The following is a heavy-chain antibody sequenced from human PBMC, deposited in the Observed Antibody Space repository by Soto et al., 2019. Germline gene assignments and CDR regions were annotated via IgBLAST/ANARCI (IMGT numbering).Heavy chain of an antibody. CDR2: ISHSGST. D-gene: IGHD3-16*01. CDR3: ARAVAPYLGTWFDP. V-gene: IGHV4-30-2*01. CDR1: GGSISSGNSYS. J-gene: IGHJ5*02. Sequence: QLQLQESGSGLVKPSQTLSLTCAVSGGSISSGNSYSWSWIRQPPGKGLEWIGSISHSGSTSYNPSLKSRVTMSVDKSKNQFSLNLSSVTAADMAVYYCARAVAPYLGTWFDPWGQGTLVIVSS.